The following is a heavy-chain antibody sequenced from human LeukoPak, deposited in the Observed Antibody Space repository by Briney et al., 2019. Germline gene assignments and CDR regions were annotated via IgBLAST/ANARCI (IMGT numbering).Heavy chain of an antibody. CDR1: GFTFSSYG. CDR2: IYSGGNT. Sequence: PGGSLRLFCAASGFTFSSYGMHWVRQAPGKGLECVSVIYSGGNTYYADSVKGRFTISRDNSKSTLYLQMDSLRAEDTAVYYCAKDRRIAAVGPRRTINSWFDPWGQGTLVTVSS. CDR3: AKDRRIAAVGPRRTINSWFDP. V-gene: IGHV3-NL1*01. D-gene: IGHD6-13*01. J-gene: IGHJ5*02.